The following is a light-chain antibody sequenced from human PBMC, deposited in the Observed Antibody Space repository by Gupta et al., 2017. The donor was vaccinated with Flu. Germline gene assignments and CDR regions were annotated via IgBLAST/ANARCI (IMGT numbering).Light chain of an antibody. CDR1: NIGSQV. CDR2: DDN. V-gene: IGLV3-21*02. Sequence: WWGENIGSQVVHWYQQKPGQAPVLVVYDDNDRPSGIPERFSGSNSGNTATLTISRVEAGDEADYYCQFWGSSGVVFGTGTKVTVL. J-gene: IGLJ1*01. CDR3: QFWGSSGVV.